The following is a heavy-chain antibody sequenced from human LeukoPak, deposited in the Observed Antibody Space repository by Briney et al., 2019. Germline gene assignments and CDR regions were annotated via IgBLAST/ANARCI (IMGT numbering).Heavy chain of an antibody. Sequence: PGGSLRLSCAASGFTFNTYAMSWVRQAPGKGLEWVSTLRGSDGYTYYADSVKGRFTISRDNSKNALYLQMNSLRAEDTAVFYCAKGRLDPNLVLDHWGQGTLVTVSS. CDR1: GFTFNTYA. CDR2: LRGSDGYT. CDR3: AKGRLDPNLVLDH. J-gene: IGHJ4*02. V-gene: IGHV3-23*01. D-gene: IGHD2-8*02.